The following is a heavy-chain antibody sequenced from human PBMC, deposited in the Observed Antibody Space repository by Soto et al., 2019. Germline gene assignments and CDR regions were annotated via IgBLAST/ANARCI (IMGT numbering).Heavy chain of an antibody. CDR2: ISSSSSTI. J-gene: IGHJ5*02. Sequence: PGGSLRLSCAASGFTFSSYSMNWVRQAPGKGLEWVSYISSSSSTIYYADSVKGRFAISRDNAKNSLYLQMNSLRDEDTAVYYSARDPPENIVVVPAATGSWFDPWGQGTLVTVSS. CDR1: GFTFSSYS. V-gene: IGHV3-48*02. D-gene: IGHD2-2*01. CDR3: ARDPPENIVVVPAATGSWFDP.